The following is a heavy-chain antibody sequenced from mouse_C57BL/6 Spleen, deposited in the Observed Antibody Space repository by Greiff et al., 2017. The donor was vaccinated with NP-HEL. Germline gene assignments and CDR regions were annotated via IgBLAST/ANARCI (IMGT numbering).Heavy chain of an antibody. J-gene: IGHJ4*01. CDR2: IYPRDGST. Sequence: VQLQQSGPELVKPGASVKLSCKASGYTFTSYYIHWVKQRPGQGLEWIGWIYPRDGSTKYNEKFKGKATLTVDTSSSTAYMELLSLTSEASAVYVCARYYYGSSYRAMEYWGQGTSVTVSS. CDR1: GYTFTSYY. V-gene: IGHV1-85*01. D-gene: IGHD1-1*01. CDR3: ARYYYGSSYRAMEY.